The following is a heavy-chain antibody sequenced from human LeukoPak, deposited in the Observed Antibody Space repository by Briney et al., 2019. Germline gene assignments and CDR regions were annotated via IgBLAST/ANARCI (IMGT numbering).Heavy chain of an antibody. V-gene: IGHV1-2*02. CDR3: ARHCSSTSCYDAFDI. J-gene: IGHJ3*02. CDR1: GYTFTGYY. D-gene: IGHD2-2*01. CDR2: INPNSGGT. Sequence: ASVRVSCKASGYTFTGYYMHWVRQAPGQGLEWLGWINPNSGGTNYAQKFQGTVTITMDTSIGTAYMELSRLGSDDTAVYYCARHCSSTSCYDAFDIWGQGTMVTVSS.